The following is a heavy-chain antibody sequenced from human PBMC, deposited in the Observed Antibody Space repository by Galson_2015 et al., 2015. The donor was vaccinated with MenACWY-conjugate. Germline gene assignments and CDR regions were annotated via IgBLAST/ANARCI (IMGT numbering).Heavy chain of an antibody. D-gene: IGHD2-15*01. CDR2: IYWDDGK. J-gene: IGHJ4*02. CDR3: SRTGATPGDY. CDR1: GFSLSTSGVG. V-gene: IGHV2-5*02. Sequence: PALVKPTQTLTLTCTFSGFSLSTSGVGVGWIRQPPGKALEWLALIYWDDGKRYSPSLRSRLTITKDTSKNHVVLTMTNMDPVDTATYYCSRTGATPGDYWGQGTLVIVSS.